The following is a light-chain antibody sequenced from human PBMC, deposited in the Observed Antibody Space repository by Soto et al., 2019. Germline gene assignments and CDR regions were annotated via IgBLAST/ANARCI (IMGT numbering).Light chain of an antibody. Sequence: EIVMTQSPATLSVSPGERATLSSRASQSISSNLAWYQQKPGQATRLLIYAASTRATGIPVRFSGSGSGTEFTLTISSLQSEDFAIYYCQHYNNWPPFTFGPGTKVDI. J-gene: IGKJ3*01. CDR1: QSISSN. V-gene: IGKV3-15*01. CDR3: QHYNNWPPFT. CDR2: AAS.